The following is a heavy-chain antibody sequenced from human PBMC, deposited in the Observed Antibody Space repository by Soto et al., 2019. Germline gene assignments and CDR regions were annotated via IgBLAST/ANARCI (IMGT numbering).Heavy chain of an antibody. Sequence: GGSLRLSCAASGFTFSDYYMSWIRQAPGKGLEWISYISSGTSYTNYADSVKGRFTISRDDAKKSLDLQMNRLTVEDTAVYYCARDGSGSYYYGMDVWGQGTTVTVSS. J-gene: IGHJ6*02. D-gene: IGHD3-10*01. CDR2: ISSGTSYT. V-gene: IGHV3-11*05. CDR1: GFTFSDYY. CDR3: ARDGSGSYYYGMDV.